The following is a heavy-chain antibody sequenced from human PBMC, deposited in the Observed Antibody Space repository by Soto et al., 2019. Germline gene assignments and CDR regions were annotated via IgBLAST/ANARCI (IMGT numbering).Heavy chain of an antibody. CDR1: GGTFSSYA. J-gene: IGHJ5*02. V-gene: IGHV1-69*06. Sequence: QVQLVQSGAEVKKPGSSVRVSCKASGGTFSSYAISWVRQAPGQGLEWMGGIIPIFGTANYAQKFQGRVTITADKSTSTAYMELSSLRSEDTAVYYCAGVSWQWLGKNWFDPWGQGTLVTVSS. CDR2: IIPIFGTA. D-gene: IGHD6-19*01. CDR3: AGVSWQWLGKNWFDP.